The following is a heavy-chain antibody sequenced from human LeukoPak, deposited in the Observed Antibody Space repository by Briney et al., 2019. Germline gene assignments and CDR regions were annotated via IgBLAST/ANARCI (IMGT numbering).Heavy chain of an antibody. Sequence: PSETLSLTCTVSGGSFSRSSYYWGWIRQPPGKGLEWIGSMYYSGSTYYNQSLKSRVTISVDTSKNQFSLKLSSVTAADTAVYYCARLQLIVITFDYWGQGTLVTVSS. J-gene: IGHJ4*02. CDR3: ARLQLIVITFDY. D-gene: IGHD3-16*02. CDR2: MYYSGST. V-gene: IGHV4-39*01. CDR1: GGSFSRSSYY.